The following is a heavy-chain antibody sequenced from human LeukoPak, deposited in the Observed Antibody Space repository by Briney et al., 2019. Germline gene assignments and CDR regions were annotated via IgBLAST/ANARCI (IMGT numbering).Heavy chain of an antibody. J-gene: IGHJ4*02. V-gene: IGHV3-48*02. CDR2: ISSVSDAI. CDR1: GFTFITYS. CDR3: ARSFGLGSTC. D-gene: IGHD3-10*01. Sequence: PGGSLRLSCAASGFTFITYSMNWVRQAPGKGLEWISYISSVSDAIYYADSVKGRFTISRDNAKSSLYLQMNSLRDEDTAVYYCARSFGLGSTCWGQGTLVTVSS.